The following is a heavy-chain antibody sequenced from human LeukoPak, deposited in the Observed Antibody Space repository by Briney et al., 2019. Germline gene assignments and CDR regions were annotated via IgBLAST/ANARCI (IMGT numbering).Heavy chain of an antibody. CDR2: INPNSGGT. J-gene: IGHJ5*02. CDR3: ARGPITMVRGVIFNWFDP. Sequence: ASAKVSCKASGYTFTGYYMHWVRQAPGQGLEWMGRINPNSGGTNYAQKFQGRVTMTRDTSISTAYMELSRLRSDDTAVYYCARGPITMVRGVIFNWFDPWGQGTLVTVSS. D-gene: IGHD3-10*01. CDR1: GYTFTGYY. V-gene: IGHV1-2*06.